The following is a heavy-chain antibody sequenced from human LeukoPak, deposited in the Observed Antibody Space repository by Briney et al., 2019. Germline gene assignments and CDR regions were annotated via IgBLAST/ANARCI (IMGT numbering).Heavy chain of an antibody. J-gene: IGHJ3*02. CDR1: GFTFSSYS. V-gene: IGHV3-48*01. D-gene: IGHD3-3*01. Sequence: PGGSLRLSCAASGFTFSSYSMNWVRQAPGKGLEWVSYISSSSSTIYYADSVTGRFTISRDNAKNSLYLQMNSLRAEDTAVYYCARVRFLEWLDAFDIWGQGTMVTVSS. CDR3: ARVRFLEWLDAFDI. CDR2: ISSSSSTI.